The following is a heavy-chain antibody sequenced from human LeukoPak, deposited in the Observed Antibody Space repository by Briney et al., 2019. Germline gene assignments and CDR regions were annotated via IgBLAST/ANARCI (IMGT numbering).Heavy chain of an antibody. D-gene: IGHD2-21*02. V-gene: IGHV3-21*01. CDR2: ISSSSSHI. Sequence: GGSLRHSCAASGFTFSSHSMTWVRQAPGKGLEWVSSISSSSSHIYYADSVKGRFTISRDNTRNSLYLQMNSLRAGDMAVYYCARGYCGGDCYGDWGQGTLVTVSS. CDR1: GFTFSSHS. J-gene: IGHJ1*01. CDR3: ARGYCGGDCYGD.